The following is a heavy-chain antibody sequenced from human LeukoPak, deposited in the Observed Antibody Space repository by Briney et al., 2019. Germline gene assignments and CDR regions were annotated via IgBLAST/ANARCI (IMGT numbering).Heavy chain of an antibody. V-gene: IGHV3-74*01. Sequence: GGSLRLSCAASGFSFSSYWMHWVRQVPGKGLVWVARIQYDGSTTNYADSVKGRFTISRDNAKKTLYVQMNSLRAEDTAVYYCAKVPYSGWPQGIYWYFDLWGRGTLVTVSS. J-gene: IGHJ2*01. CDR1: GFSFSSYW. CDR2: IQYDGSTT. D-gene: IGHD6-19*01. CDR3: AKVPYSGWPQGIYWYFDL.